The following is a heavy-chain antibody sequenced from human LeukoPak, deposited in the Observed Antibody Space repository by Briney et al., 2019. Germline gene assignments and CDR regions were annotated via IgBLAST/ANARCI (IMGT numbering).Heavy chain of an antibody. CDR1: GFTFSSYW. CDR2: IYSGGST. D-gene: IGHD4-17*01. CDR3: ARTTVTMSGAFDI. V-gene: IGHV3-53*04. J-gene: IGHJ3*02. Sequence: PGGSLRLSCAASGFTFSSYWMHWVRQAPGKGLEWVSVIYSGGSTYYADSVKGRFTISRHNSKNTLYLQMNSLRAEDTAVYYCARTTVTMSGAFDIWGQGTMVTVSS.